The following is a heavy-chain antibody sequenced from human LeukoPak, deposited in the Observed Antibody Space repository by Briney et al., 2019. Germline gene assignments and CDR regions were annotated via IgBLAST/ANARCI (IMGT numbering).Heavy chain of an antibody. CDR2: ISSSSSTI. CDR3: ARSLVVGGTYPYH. J-gene: IGHJ5*02. D-gene: IGHD1-26*01. Sequence: GGSLRLSCAASGFTFSTYAMTWVRLAPGKGLEWVSYISSSSSTIYYADSVKGRFTISRDNAKNSMYLQLNSLRIEDTAVYYCARSLVVGGTYPYHWGQGTLVTVSS. V-gene: IGHV3-48*01. CDR1: GFTFSTYA.